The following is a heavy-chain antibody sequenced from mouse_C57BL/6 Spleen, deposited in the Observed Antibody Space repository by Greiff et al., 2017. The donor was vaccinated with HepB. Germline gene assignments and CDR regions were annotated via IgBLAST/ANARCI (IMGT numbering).Heavy chain of an antibody. CDR1: GFSLTSYG. CDR2: IWSDGST. J-gene: IGHJ4*01. D-gene: IGHD1-1*01. V-gene: IGHV2-6*03. CDR3: ARLNYGSSYYAMDY. Sequence: VQLQESGPGLVAPSQSLSITCTVSGFSLTSYGVHWVRQPPGKGLEWLVVIWSDGSTTYNSALKSRLSISKDNSKSQVVLKMNSLQTDDTAMYYCARLNYGSSYYAMDYWGQGTSVTVSS.